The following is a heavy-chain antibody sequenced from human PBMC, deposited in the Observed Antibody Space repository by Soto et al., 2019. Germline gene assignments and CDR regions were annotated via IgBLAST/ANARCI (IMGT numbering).Heavy chain of an antibody. V-gene: IGHV4-31*03. CDR1: GGSIDTAGNY. CDR3: ARDRVYTGYVDH. CDR2: ISNSGST. Sequence: QVQLQESGPGLVKPSQTLSLICNVSGGSIDTAGNYWTWIRQHPGKGLEWIGFISNSGSTYYNPSLKSRLSISADTSKNQFFLHLSSVTAADTAVYFCARDRVYTGYVDHCGQGTLVTVSS. D-gene: IGHD5-12*01. J-gene: IGHJ5*02.